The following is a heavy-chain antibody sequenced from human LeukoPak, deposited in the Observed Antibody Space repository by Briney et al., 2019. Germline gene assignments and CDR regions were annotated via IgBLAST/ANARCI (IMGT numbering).Heavy chain of an antibody. J-gene: IGHJ4*02. CDR1: GFTFSSYA. CDR3: ARDSRKVGGLFLQRSSFSNFLDY. D-gene: IGHD3-10*01. CDR2: ISYDGSNK. V-gene: IGHV3-30*04. Sequence: GRSLRLSCAASGFTFSSYAMHWVRQAPGKGLEWVAVISYDGSNKYYADSVKGRFTISRDNSKNTLYLQMNSLRAEDTAVYYCARDSRKVGGLFLQRSSFSNFLDYWGQGTLVTVSS.